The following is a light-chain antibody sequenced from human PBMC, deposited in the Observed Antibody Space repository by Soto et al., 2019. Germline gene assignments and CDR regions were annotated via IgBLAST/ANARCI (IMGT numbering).Light chain of an antibody. CDR2: GAS. V-gene: IGKV3-15*01. CDR1: QSISNN. CDR3: QQYNNWPYT. J-gene: IGKJ2*01. Sequence: EIVMTQSPDTLSVSPGESATLSCRARQSISNNLAWYQQKPCQAPRLLLYGASTRTTGIPASFSGSGSGTEFTLTISSLQSEDFAVYYCQQYNNWPYTFAQGTKREI.